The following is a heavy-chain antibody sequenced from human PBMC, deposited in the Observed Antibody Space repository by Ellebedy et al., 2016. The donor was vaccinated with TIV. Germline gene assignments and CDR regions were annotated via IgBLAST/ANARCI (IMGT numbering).Heavy chain of an antibody. V-gene: IGHV3-74*01. Sequence: GESLKISCAASGFTFSSNWMHLVRQGPGKGLVWVSRINTYGSSIAYADFVKCRFTISRDNAKNTLYLQMNSLRAEDTAVYYCARGDRAGTTRLVDYWGQGTLVTVSS. CDR3: ARGDRAGTTRLVDY. CDR1: GFTFSSNW. D-gene: IGHD1-7*01. J-gene: IGHJ4*02. CDR2: INTYGSSI.